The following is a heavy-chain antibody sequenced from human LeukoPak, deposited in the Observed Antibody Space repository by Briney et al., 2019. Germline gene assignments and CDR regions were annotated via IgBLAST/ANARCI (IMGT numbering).Heavy chain of an antibody. J-gene: IGHJ4*02. CDR3: SSGYYQGDY. D-gene: IGHD3-22*01. V-gene: IGHV4-34*08. Sequence: PGGSLRLSCAASGFTFSSYGMSWVRQAPGKGLEWIGEINHSGSTNYNPSLKSRVTISVDTSKNQFSLKLSSVTAADTAVYYCSSGYYQGDYWGQGTLVTVSS. CDR1: GFTFSSYG. CDR2: INHSGST.